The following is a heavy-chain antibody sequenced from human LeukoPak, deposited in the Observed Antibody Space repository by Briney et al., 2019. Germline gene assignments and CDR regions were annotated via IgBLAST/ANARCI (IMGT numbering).Heavy chain of an antibody. CDR3: ARGATKGLYYFDY. J-gene: IGHJ4*02. CDR1: GFTFSSYW. V-gene: IGHV4-34*01. CDR2: INHSGST. D-gene: IGHD1-26*01. Sequence: GSLRLSCAASGFTFSSYWMSWIRQPPGKGLEWIGEINHSGSTNYNPSLKSRVTISVDTSKNQFSLKLSSVTAADTAVYYCARGATKGLYYFDYWGQGTLVTVSS.